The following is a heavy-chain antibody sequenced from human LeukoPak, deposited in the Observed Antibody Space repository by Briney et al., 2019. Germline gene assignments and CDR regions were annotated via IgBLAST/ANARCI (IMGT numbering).Heavy chain of an antibody. D-gene: IGHD3-9*01. CDR2: IYSGGST. V-gene: IGHV3-53*01. J-gene: IGHJ6*02. Sequence: GGSLRLSCAASGFTVSSNYMSWVRQAPGKGLEWVSVIYSGGSTYYADSVKGRFTISRDNSKNTLYLQMNSLRAEDTAVYYCATRSILSQPHYYYYGMDVWGQGTTVTVSS. CDR1: GFTVSSNY. CDR3: ATRSILSQPHYYYYGMDV.